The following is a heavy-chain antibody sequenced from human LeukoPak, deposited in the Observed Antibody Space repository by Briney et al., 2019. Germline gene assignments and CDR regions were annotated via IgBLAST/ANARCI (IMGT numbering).Heavy chain of an antibody. CDR2: INHSGST. V-gene: IGHV4-34*01. D-gene: IGHD6-13*01. J-gene: IGHJ5*02. CDR3: ARGRGIRFDP. Sequence: PSGTLSLTCAVYGGSFSGYYWSWIRQPPGKGLEWIGEINHSGSTNYNPSLKSRVTISVDTSKNQFSLKLSSVTAADTAVYYCARGRGIRFDPWGQGTLVTVSS. CDR1: GGSFSGYY.